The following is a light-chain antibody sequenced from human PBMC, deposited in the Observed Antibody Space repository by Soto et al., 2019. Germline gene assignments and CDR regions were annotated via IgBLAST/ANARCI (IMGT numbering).Light chain of an antibody. J-gene: IGKJ5*01. Sequence: DIVMTQSPISLPVTPGEPASFSCRSSQSLLHGNGNNYLDWYLQKPGQSPQLLISWASNRASGVPDRFSGSGSGTDFTLKISRVEAEDVGVYYCMQALQTPITFGQGTRLEIK. CDR2: WAS. V-gene: IGKV2-28*01. CDR3: MQALQTPIT. CDR1: QSLLHGNGNNY.